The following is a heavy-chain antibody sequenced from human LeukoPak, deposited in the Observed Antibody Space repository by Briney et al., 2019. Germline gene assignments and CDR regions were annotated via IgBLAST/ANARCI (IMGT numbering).Heavy chain of an antibody. CDR2: IYYTGST. V-gene: IGHV4-59*01. Sequence: SETLSLTCTVSGGSISNYYWSWIRQPPGKGLEWIGNIYYTGSTNYNPSLKSRVTISVDTSKNQFSLELSSVTAADTAVYYCARVRPGYSSGEFDYWGQGTLVTVSS. J-gene: IGHJ4*02. D-gene: IGHD6-19*01. CDR3: ARVRPGYSSGEFDY. CDR1: GGSISNYY.